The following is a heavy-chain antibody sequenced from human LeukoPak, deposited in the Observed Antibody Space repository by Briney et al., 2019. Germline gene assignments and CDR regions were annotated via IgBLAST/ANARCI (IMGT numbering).Heavy chain of an antibody. CDR1: GVSFSDSW. CDR2: ISADESGT. J-gene: IGHJ6*02. D-gene: IGHD2-2*02. V-gene: IGHV3-74*01. CDR3: VRDRYYTMDV. Sequence: PGGSLRLSCAASGVSFSDSWMHWVRQAPGMGLAWVSRISADESGTNYADSVKGRFTISRDNAKSTLYLQMNSLRVEDTAVYYCVRDRYYTMDVWGQGTTVTVSS.